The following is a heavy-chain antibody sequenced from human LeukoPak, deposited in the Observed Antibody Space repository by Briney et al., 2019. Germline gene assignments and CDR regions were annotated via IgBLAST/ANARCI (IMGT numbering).Heavy chain of an antibody. Sequence: ASVKVSCKASGYTFTSYYMHWVRQAPGQGLEWMGIINPSGGSTSYAQKFQGRVTMTRDTSTSTVYMELSSLRSEDTAVYYCARDRVGVVAPAAMPIDWGQGTLVTVSS. V-gene: IGHV1-46*01. J-gene: IGHJ4*02. CDR2: INPSGGST. CDR1: GYTFTSYY. D-gene: IGHD2-2*01. CDR3: ARDRVGVVAPAAMPID.